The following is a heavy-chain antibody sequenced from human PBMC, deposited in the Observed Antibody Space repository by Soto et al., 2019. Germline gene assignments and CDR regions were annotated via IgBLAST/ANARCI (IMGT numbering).Heavy chain of an antibody. CDR2: IYYSGST. V-gene: IGHV4-59*01. Sequence: SETLSLTCTVSGGSISSYYWSWIRQPPGKGLEWIGYIYYSGSTNYNPSLKSRVTISVDTSKNQFSLKLSSVTAADTAVYYCARALLDYNVDPWGQGTLVTVSS. CDR3: ARALLDYNVDP. CDR1: GGSISSYY. D-gene: IGHD4-4*01. J-gene: IGHJ5*02.